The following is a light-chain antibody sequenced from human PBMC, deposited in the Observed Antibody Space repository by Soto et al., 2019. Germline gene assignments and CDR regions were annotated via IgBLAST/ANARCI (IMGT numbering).Light chain of an antibody. J-gene: IGKJ1*01. CDR1: QTINNN. CDR2: GAS. Sequence: IVMTQSPATLSVSPGERATLSCRASQTINNNLAWYQQKPGQAPRLLIYGASTRATGIPARISGSGSGTEFTLTIRSLQSEDFAVYNCKQYHNWPPVTFGQETKVEIK. CDR3: KQYHNWPPVT. V-gene: IGKV3-15*01.